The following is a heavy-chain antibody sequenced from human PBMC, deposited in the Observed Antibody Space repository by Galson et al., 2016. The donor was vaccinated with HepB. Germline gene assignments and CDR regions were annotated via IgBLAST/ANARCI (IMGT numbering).Heavy chain of an antibody. J-gene: IGHJ4*02. D-gene: IGHD1-26*01. V-gene: IGHV3-49*03. Sequence: SLRLSCAASGFTFSNSAMHWFRQAPGKGLEWVGFIRSKSYGGTAEYAASVKGRFSISRDDFKSIAYLQMNSLKTEDTAVYYCLWSRYGGFVGDYWGQGTLVTVSS. CDR3: LWSRYGGFVGDY. CDR2: IRSKSYGGTA. CDR1: GFTFSNSA.